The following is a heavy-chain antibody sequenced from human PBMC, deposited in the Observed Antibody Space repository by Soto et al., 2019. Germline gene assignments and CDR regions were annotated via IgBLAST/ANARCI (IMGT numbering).Heavy chain of an antibody. CDR3: AHHTIEPATNCFDP. CDR2: LYCNDGK. J-gene: IGHJ5*02. Sequence: SGPTLVNNTQTLTLTGTFSGFSLTTRGVGVGWIRQLPGKALEWHALLYCNDGKRYSTSLKSSLTITEDSPKKQEDIAMTNMDPVEKATDYCAHHTIEPATNCFDPWGPGALVTVSS. D-gene: IGHD2-2*01. V-gene: IGHV2-5*01. CDR1: GFSLTTRGVG.